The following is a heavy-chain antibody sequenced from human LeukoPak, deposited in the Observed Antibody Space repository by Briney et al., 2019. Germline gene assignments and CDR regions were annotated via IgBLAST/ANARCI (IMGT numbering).Heavy chain of an antibody. J-gene: IGHJ6*03. CDR2: ISGSGDST. CDR3: ARDAAVAAAGRVPSYYYYYMDV. D-gene: IGHD6-13*01. V-gene: IGHV3-23*01. Sequence: GETLRLSCAASGFTFSSYGMSWVRQAPGKGLEWVSTISGSGDSTYYADSVKGRFTISRDNSKNTLYLQMNSLRAEDTAVYYCARDAAVAAAGRVPSYYYYYMDVWGKGTTVTVSS. CDR1: GFTFSSYG.